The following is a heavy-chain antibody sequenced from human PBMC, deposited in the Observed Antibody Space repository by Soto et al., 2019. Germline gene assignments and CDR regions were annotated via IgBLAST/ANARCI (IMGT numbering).Heavy chain of an antibody. CDR2: IIPIAAIA. V-gene: IGHV1-69*02. J-gene: IGHJ5*02. Sequence: QVQLVQSGAEVKKPGSSVKVSCKASGGTFSRYTINWVRQAPGQGLEWMGRIIPIAAIANYTQKFQGRVTITVXXXPXTADMDLSSPSSDDTAVYYCARGSTIVRGAPSWFDPWGQGTLVTVSS. CDR3: ARGSTIVRGAPSWFDP. CDR1: GGTFSRYT. D-gene: IGHD3-10*01.